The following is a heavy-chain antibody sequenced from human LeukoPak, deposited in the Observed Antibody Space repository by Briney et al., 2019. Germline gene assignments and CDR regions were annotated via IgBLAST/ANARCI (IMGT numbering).Heavy chain of an antibody. CDR2: INHSGST. V-gene: IGHV4-34*01. Sequence: SETLSLTCAVYGGSFSGYYWSWIRQPPGKGLEWIGEINHSGSTNYNPSLKSRVTISVDTSKNQFSLKLSSVTAADTAVYYCARGRGRAVTGRWYLDYWGQGTLVTVSS. D-gene: IGHD2-21*02. J-gene: IGHJ4*02. CDR1: GGSFSGYY. CDR3: ARGRGRAVTGRWYLDY.